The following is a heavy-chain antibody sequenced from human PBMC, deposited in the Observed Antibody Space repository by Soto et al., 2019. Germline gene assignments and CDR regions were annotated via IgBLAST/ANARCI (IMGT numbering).Heavy chain of an antibody. J-gene: IGHJ5*02. CDR2: FSTTGST. Sequence: QVQLQESGPGLVKPSETLSLTCTVSGASISSYYWSWIRQPAGKGLEWIGRFSTTGSTNYNPSLQSRVTVSVDTSKNQFSLKLNSVTAADTAVYFCARGAYGSGSSPNWFDPWGQGTLVTVSS. D-gene: IGHD3-10*01. CDR3: ARGAYGSGSSPNWFDP. CDR1: GASISSYY. V-gene: IGHV4-4*07.